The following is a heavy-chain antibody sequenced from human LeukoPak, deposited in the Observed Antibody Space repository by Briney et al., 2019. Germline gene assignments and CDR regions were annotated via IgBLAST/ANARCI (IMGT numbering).Heavy chain of an antibody. D-gene: IGHD3-9*01. CDR3: ARDGRLGYAFDI. Sequence: SQTLSLTCTVSGGSISSGSYYWSWIRQPAGKGLEWIGRIYTSGSTNYNPSLKSRVTISVDTSKNQFSLKLSSVTAADTAVYYCARDGRLGYAFDIWGQGTMVTVSS. J-gene: IGHJ3*02. V-gene: IGHV4-61*02. CDR2: IYTSGST. CDR1: GGSISSGSYY.